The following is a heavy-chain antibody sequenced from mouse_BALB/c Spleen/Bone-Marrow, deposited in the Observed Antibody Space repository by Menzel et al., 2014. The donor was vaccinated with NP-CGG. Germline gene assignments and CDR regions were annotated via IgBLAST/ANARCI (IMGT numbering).Heavy chain of an antibody. J-gene: IGHJ2*01. CDR3: ARQTYYDYDGYFDY. Sequence: EVQGVESGGDLVKPGGSLKLSCAASGFTFSSYGMSWVRPTPDKRLEWVATISSGGSYTYYPDSVKGRFTISRDNAKNTLYLQMSSLKSKDTAMYYCARQTYYDYDGYFDYWGQGTTLTVSS. D-gene: IGHD2-4*01. CDR1: GFTFSSYG. V-gene: IGHV5-6*01. CDR2: ISSGGSYT.